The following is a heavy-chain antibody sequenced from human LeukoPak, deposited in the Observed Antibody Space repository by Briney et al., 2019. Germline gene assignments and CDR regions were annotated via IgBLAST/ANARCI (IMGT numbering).Heavy chain of an antibody. CDR2: IKNDGSET. CDR3: AKDSPHDYVWANYKLGWFFDY. D-gene: IGHD3-16*01. J-gene: IGHJ4*02. CDR1: GFNFRDHW. Sequence: GGSLRLSCAVSGFNFRDHWMDWVRQAPGKGLEWVGHIKNDGSETYYLDSLKGRFSISRDNTNNALYLQMNSLRAEDTAVYYCAKDSPHDYVWANYKLGWFFDYWGQGTLVTVSS. V-gene: IGHV3-7*03.